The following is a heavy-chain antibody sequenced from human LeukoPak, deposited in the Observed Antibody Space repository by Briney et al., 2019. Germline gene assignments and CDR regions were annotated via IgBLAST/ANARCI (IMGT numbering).Heavy chain of an antibody. CDR2: IYYSGST. D-gene: IGHD3-16*02. CDR1: GGSISSYY. Sequence: PSETLSLTCTVSGGSISSYYWSWIRQPPGKGLEWIGYIYYSGSTNYNPSLKSRVTISVDTSKNQFSLKLSPVTAADTAVYYCARHFDYVWGSYRYDAFDIWGQGTMVTVSS. CDR3: ARHFDYVWGSYRYDAFDI. V-gene: IGHV4-59*08. J-gene: IGHJ3*02.